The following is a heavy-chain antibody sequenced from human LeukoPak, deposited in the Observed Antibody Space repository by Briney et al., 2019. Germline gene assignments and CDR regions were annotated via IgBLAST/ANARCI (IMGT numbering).Heavy chain of an antibody. J-gene: IGHJ4*02. CDR1: GYTFTGYY. CDR3: ARYSSGWYSGPYYFDY. CDR2: INPNSGGT. Sequence: ASVKVSCKASGYTFTGYYMHWVRQAPGQGLEWMGWINPNSGGTNYAQKFQGWVTMTRDTSISTAYMELSRLRSDDTAVYYCARYSSGWYSGPYYFDYWGQGTLVTVSS. D-gene: IGHD6-19*01. V-gene: IGHV1-2*04.